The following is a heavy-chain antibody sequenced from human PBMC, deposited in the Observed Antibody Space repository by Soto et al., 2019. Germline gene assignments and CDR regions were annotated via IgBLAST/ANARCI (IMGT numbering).Heavy chain of an antibody. V-gene: IGHV4-59*01. Sequence: SETLSLTCTVSGGSISSYYWSWIRQPPGKGLEWIGYIYYSGSTNYNPSLKSRVTISVDTSKNQFSLNLSSVTAADTAVYYCARDYQGYFDYWGQGTLVTVSS. D-gene: IGHD3-16*02. J-gene: IGHJ4*02. CDR1: GGSISSYY. CDR2: IYYSGST. CDR3: ARDYQGYFDY.